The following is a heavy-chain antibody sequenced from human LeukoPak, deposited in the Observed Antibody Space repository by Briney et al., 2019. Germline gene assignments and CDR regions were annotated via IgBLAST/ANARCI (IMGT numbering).Heavy chain of an antibody. CDR1: GFTFSSYG. Sequence: GGSLRLSCAASGFTFSSYGMHWVRQAPGKGLVWVAFIRSDGSNKYYADSVKGRFTISRDNSKNRLDLQMNSPRADDTAVYYCAKSSLVTPYVYWGQGTLVSVSS. V-gene: IGHV3-30*02. CDR2: IRSDGSNK. D-gene: IGHD3-10*02. CDR3: AKSSLVTPYVY. J-gene: IGHJ4*02.